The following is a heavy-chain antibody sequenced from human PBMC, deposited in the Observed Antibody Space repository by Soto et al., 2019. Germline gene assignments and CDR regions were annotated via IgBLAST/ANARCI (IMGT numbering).Heavy chain of an antibody. J-gene: IGHJ6*02. CDR3: AKDISCSSTSCYYYYYYYGMDV. V-gene: IGHV3-43D*04. Sequence: PGGSLRLSCAASGFTFDDYAMHWVRQAPGKGLEWVSLISWDGGSTYYADSVKGRFTISRDNSKNSLYLQMNSLRAEDTALYYCAKDISCSSTSCYYYYYYYGMDVWGQGTTVTVSS. D-gene: IGHD2-2*01. CDR2: ISWDGGST. CDR1: GFTFDDYA.